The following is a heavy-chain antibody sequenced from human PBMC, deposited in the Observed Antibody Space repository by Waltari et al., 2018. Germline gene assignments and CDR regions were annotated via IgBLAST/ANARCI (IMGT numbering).Heavy chain of an antibody. D-gene: IGHD5-12*01. CDR3: ATYIGASVGTAAFDV. V-gene: IGHV4-39*01. Sequence: QLQLQESGPGLVKPSETLSLTCAVSGGSITSNRHYWGWIRQPPGQGLEWIGTISHTGATYSSPSLKSRVTISRDTSKNQLSLTLGSVTAADTALYYCATYIGASVGTAAFDVWGQGTMVTVSS. CDR2: ISHTGAT. J-gene: IGHJ3*01. CDR1: GGSITSNRHY.